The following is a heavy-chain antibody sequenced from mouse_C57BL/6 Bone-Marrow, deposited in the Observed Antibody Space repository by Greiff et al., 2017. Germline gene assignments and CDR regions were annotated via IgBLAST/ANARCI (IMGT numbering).Heavy chain of an antibody. Sequence: EVQLVESGGGLVKPGGSLKLSCAASGFTFSDYGMHWVRQAPGKGLAWVAYISSGSSTIYYADTVKGRFTISRDNAKNTLFLQMTSVRSEDTGIYYCARRLVFDYWGKGTTLTVSS. D-gene: IGHD2-2*01. CDR2: ISSGSSTI. V-gene: IGHV5-17*01. CDR1: GFTFSDYG. J-gene: IGHJ2*01. CDR3: ARRLVFDY.